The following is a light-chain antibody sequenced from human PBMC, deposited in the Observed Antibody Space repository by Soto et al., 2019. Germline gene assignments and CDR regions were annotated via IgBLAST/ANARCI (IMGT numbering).Light chain of an antibody. CDR2: GAS. J-gene: IGKJ1*01. Sequence: EIVMTQSPATLSVSPGERATLSCRASQSVGSNLAWYQQKPGQAPGLLLYGASTTATGIPARFSGRGSGTEFTLTINSLQPDDFAVYSCQQSNSWPPPWTFGQGTKVEVK. CDR1: QSVGSN. CDR3: QQSNSWPPPWT. V-gene: IGKV3-15*01.